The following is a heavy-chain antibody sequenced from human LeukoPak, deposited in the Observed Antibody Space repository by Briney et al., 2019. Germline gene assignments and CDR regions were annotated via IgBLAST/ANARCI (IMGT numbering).Heavy chain of an antibody. D-gene: IGHD2-15*01. CDR3: VKTRGSASALSDWFDP. CDR2: ISGSSGII. J-gene: IGHJ5*02. Sequence: GGSLRLSCAASGFTFSIYGMNWVRQAPGKGLEWVSSISGSSGIINYADYVKGRFTISRDNSKNTLYLQMHSLRSEDTAVYYCVKTRGSASALSDWFDPWGQGTLVTVSS. CDR1: GFTFSIYG. V-gene: IGHV3-23*01.